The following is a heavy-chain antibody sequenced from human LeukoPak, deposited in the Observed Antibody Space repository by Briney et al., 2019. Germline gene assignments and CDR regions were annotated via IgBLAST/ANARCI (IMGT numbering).Heavy chain of an antibody. J-gene: IGHJ4*02. V-gene: IGHV4-31*03. CDR1: GGSISSGGYY. D-gene: IGHD3-10*01. CDR2: VYYSGST. CDR3: ARVGQGPGTMVRGAIDY. Sequence: SETLSLTCTVSGGSISSGGYYWSWIRQHPGKGLEWIGYVYYSGSTYYNPSLKSRVTISVDTSKNQFSLKLSSVTAADTAVYYGARVGQGPGTMVRGAIDYWGQGTLVTVSS.